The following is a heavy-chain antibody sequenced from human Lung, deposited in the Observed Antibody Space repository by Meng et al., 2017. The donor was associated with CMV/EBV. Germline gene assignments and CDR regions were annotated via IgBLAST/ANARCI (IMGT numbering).Heavy chain of an antibody. V-gene: IGHV3-7*01. CDR3: ARVRYSKGMGYYYGMDV. D-gene: IGHD3-16*02. CDR2: IKQDGSEK. J-gene: IGHJ6*02. Sequence: XLSXAASGFTFSSYWMSWVRQAPGKGLEWVANIKQDGSEKYYVDSVKGRFTISRDNAKNSLYLQMNSLRAEDTAVYYCARVRYSKGMGYYYGMDVWGQGXTVTVSS. CDR1: GFTFSSYW.